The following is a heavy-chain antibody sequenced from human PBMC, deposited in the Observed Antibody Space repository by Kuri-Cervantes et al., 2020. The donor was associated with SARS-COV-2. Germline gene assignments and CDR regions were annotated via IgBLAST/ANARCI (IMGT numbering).Heavy chain of an antibody. V-gene: IGHV3-53*01. CDR3: AKGGFWRHRKHAGAFDI. J-gene: IGHJ3*02. CDR1: GFTGSSNY. Sequence: GGSLGLSCAASGFTGSSNYMSWVRQAPGKGLEWVSVIYSGGSTYYADSVKGRFTISRDNSKNTLYLQMNSLRAEDTAVYYCAKGGFWRHRKHAGAFDIWGQGTMVTVSS. CDR2: IYSGGST. D-gene: IGHD1-14*01.